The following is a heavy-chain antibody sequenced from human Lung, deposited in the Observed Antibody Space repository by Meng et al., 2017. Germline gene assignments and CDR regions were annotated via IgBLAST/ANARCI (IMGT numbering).Heavy chain of an antibody. Sequence: GELGESGGGLVPPGWSLSLSCAASGFTFTDHWMHWVRQGPGKGLVWVSRINRDGTKPTYADSVKGRFTISRDNAKNTLYLQMNNLRAEDTAFYYCTNDRLNHWGQGALVTVSS. V-gene: IGHV3-74*01. D-gene: IGHD1-1*01. CDR1: GFTFTDHW. CDR2: INRDGTKP. CDR3: TNDRLNH. J-gene: IGHJ1*01.